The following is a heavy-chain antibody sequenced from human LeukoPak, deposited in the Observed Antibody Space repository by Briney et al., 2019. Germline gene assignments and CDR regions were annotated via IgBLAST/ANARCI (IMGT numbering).Heavy chain of an antibody. Sequence: PGGSLRLSCEASGFTFSSYAMNWVRQAPGKGLGWVSYISGSGYSTYYANSVKGRFTISRDNSKNTLYLQMNSLSAEDTAVYYCAKPYCSGGSCYHSGYYYYYMDVWGKGTPVTVSS. J-gene: IGHJ6*03. D-gene: IGHD2-15*01. CDR1: GFTFSSYA. V-gene: IGHV3-23*01. CDR2: ISGSGYST. CDR3: AKPYCSGGSCYHSGYYYYYMDV.